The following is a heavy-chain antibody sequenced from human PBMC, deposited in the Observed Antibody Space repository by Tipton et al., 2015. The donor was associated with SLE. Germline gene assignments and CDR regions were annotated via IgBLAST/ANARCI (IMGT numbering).Heavy chain of an antibody. CDR1: GGSISSHY. Sequence: TLSLTCTVSGGSISSHYWSWIRQPPGKGLEWIGYIYYSGSTNYNPSLKSRVTISIDTSKNQFSLKLSSVTAADTAVYYCARGISDAFDIWGQGTMVTVSS. V-gene: IGHV4-59*11. D-gene: IGHD2-15*01. J-gene: IGHJ3*02. CDR2: IYYSGST. CDR3: ARGISDAFDI.